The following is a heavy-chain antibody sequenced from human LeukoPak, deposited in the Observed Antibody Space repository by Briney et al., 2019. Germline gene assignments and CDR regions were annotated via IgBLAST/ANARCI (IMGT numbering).Heavy chain of an antibody. V-gene: IGHV4-61*01. CDR3: ARVRFGEDTFHYYHGMDV. Sequence: SETLSLTCTVSGGSVSSGSYYWSWIRQPPGKGLEWIGYIYYSGSTNYNPSLKSRVTISVDTSKNQFSLKLSSVTAADTAVYYCARVRFGEDTFHYYHGMDVWGQGTTATVSS. J-gene: IGHJ6*02. D-gene: IGHD3-10*01. CDR1: GGSVSSGSYY. CDR2: IYYSGST.